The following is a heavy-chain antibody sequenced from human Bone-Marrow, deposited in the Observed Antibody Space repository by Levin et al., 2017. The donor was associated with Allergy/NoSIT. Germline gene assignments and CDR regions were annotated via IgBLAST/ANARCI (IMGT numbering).Heavy chain of an antibody. V-gene: IGHV4-61*09. CDR3: ARVLQYSYYYTDV. CDR1: GFSLPSCSSY. Sequence: LSLPFPFSGFSLPSCSSYWSWIRQPAGKGLEWIGHSYTSGNITYNPSLKSRVTLSLDTSKNQFSLKLRSVTAADTAVYYCARVLQYSYYYTDVWGKGTMVTVSS. D-gene: IGHD2-21*01. J-gene: IGHJ6*03. CDR2: SYTSGNI.